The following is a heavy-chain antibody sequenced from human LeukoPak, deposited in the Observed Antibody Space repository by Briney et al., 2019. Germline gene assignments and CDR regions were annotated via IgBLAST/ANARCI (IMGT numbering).Heavy chain of an antibody. CDR2: MSAYNRNT. D-gene: IGHD3-10*01. J-gene: IGHJ6*03. CDR1: GYTFTSYG. V-gene: IGHV1-18*01. CDR3: ARQLAYGSGSYWFAYYYYYMDV. Sequence: ASVKVSCKASGYTFTSYGISWVRQAPGQELEWMGWMSAYNRNTNYAQKLQGRVTMTTDTSTSTAYMELRSLRSDDTAVYYCARQLAYGSGSYWFAYYYYYMDVWGKGTTVTVSS.